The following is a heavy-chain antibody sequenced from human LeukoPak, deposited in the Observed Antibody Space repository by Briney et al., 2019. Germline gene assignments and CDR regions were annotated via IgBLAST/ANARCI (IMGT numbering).Heavy chain of an antibody. V-gene: IGHV4-34*01. CDR2: INHSEST. CDR1: GGSLSGYY. CDR3: ARHSWGSGSYAYYYGMDV. Sequence: PSETLSLTCAVYGGSLSGYYWSWIRQPPGKGLEWIGEINHSESTNYNPSLKSRVTISVDTSKNQFSLKLSSVTAADTAVYYCARHSWGSGSYAYYYGMDVWGQGTTVTVSS. J-gene: IGHJ6*02. D-gene: IGHD3-10*01.